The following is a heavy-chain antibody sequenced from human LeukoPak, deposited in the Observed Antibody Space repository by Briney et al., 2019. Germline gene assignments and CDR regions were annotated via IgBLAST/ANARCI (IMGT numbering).Heavy chain of an antibody. D-gene: IGHD4-17*01. Sequence: GGSLRLSCAASGFTFDDYAMHWVRQAPGKGLEWVSAISGSGGSTYYADSVKGRFTISRDNSKNTLYLQMNSLRAEDTAVYYCAKDPDYGDYRNYFDYWGQGTLVTVSS. CDR2: ISGSGGST. V-gene: IGHV3-23*01. CDR1: GFTFDDYA. J-gene: IGHJ4*02. CDR3: AKDPDYGDYRNYFDY.